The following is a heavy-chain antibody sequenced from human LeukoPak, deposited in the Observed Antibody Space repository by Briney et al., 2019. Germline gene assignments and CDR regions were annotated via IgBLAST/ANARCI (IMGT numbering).Heavy chain of an antibody. Sequence: GGSLRLSCAASGFTFSSYSMNWVRQAPGKGLEWVSYISSKSSTRYYADSVKGRFTISRDNAKNSLYLQMNGLRAEDTAVYYCARDAMKVRSFDSWGQGTLVTVSS. CDR2: ISSKSSTR. J-gene: IGHJ4*02. CDR3: ARDAMKVRSFDS. D-gene: IGHD2-2*01. CDR1: GFTFSSYS. V-gene: IGHV3-48*01.